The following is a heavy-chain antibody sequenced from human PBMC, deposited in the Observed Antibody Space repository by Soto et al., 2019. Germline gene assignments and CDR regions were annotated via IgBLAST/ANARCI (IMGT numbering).Heavy chain of an antibody. CDR3: AREKVVKYYYGSGSSPFDY. Sequence: QVQLQQWGAGLLKPSETLSLTCAVYGGSFSGYYWSWIRQPPGKGLEWIGEINHSGSTNYNPSLKSRVTISVDTSKNQFSLKLSSVTAADTAVYYCAREKVVKYYYGSGSSPFDYWGQGTLVTVSS. V-gene: IGHV4-34*01. CDR2: INHSGST. J-gene: IGHJ4*02. CDR1: GGSFSGYY. D-gene: IGHD3-10*01.